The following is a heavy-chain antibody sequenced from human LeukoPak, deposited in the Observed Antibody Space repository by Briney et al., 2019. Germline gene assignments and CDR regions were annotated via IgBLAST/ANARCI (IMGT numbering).Heavy chain of an antibody. CDR3: AKNKYSSGWYGYFDC. V-gene: IGHV3-53*01. CDR1: GFTVSSNY. CDR2: IYSGGNT. Sequence: GGSLRLSCAASGFTVSSNYMSWVRQAPGQGLEWVSVIYSGGNTYYPDSVKGRFTISRDNSKNTLYLQMNSLSAEDTAVYYCAKNKYSSGWYGYFDCWGQGTLVTVSS. D-gene: IGHD6-19*01. J-gene: IGHJ4*02.